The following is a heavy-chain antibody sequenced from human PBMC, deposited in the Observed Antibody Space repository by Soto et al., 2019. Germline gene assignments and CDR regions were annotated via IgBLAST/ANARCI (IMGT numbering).Heavy chain of an antibody. CDR3: AHRLKGYHGSGGYYYRYFDL. CDR1: GFSLSTSGVG. V-gene: IGHV2-5*02. J-gene: IGHJ2*01. D-gene: IGHD3-10*01. CDR2: IYWDDDK. Sequence: QLTLKESGPTLVKPTQTLTLTCTFSGFSLSTSGVGVGWIRQPPGKALEWLALIYWDDDKRYSPSLKSRLTFTQDASKNQVVLTMTNIDPGDTAPYYCAHRLKGYHGSGGYYYRYFDLWGRGPLVTVAS.